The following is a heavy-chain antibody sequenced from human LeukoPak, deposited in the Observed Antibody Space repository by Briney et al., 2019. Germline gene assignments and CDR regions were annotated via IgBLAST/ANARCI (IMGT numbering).Heavy chain of an antibody. CDR3: AREVNGAYYFDY. CDR2: IWSDGSNK. J-gene: IGHJ4*02. D-gene: IGHD2-8*01. V-gene: IGHV3-33*01. CDR1: GFTFSSYA. Sequence: PGRSLRLSCAASGFTFSSYAMGWVRQAPGKGLEWVAVIWSDGSNKYYADSVEGRFTISRDNSKNTLHLQMDSLRAEDTAAYYCAREVNGAYYFDYWGQGTLVTVSS.